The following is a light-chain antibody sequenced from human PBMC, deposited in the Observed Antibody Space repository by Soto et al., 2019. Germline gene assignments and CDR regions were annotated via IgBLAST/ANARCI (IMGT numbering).Light chain of an antibody. CDR1: QSVSSY. V-gene: IGKV3-11*01. J-gene: IGKJ5*01. CDR2: DAY. CDR3: MQGSMRAT. Sequence: PLSMFXEVLGSIRCRASQSVSSYLAWFKQKPGQTPXVLIYDAYTRATGIPARFTGSGYETDFPLTIRSLEPEDSAVYFCMQGSMRATFGDGTGLEI.